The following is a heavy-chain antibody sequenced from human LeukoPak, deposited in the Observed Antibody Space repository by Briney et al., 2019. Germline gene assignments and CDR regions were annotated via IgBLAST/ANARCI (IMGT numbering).Heavy chain of an antibody. CDR3: ARGGASGWYGYFDY. Sequence: PSETLSLTCTVSGYSISSGYYWSWIRQPPGKGLEWIGYIYYSGSTNYNPSLKSRVTISVDTSKNQFSLKLSSVTAADTAVYYCARGGASGWYGYFDYWGQGTLVTVSS. D-gene: IGHD6-19*01. V-gene: IGHV4-61*01. CDR2: IYYSGST. J-gene: IGHJ4*02. CDR1: GYSISSGYY.